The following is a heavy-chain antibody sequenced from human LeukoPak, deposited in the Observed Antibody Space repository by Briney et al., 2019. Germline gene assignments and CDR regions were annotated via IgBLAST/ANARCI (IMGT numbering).Heavy chain of an antibody. CDR1: GFTFSSYA. CDR2: ISGGGGST. D-gene: IGHD6-19*01. V-gene: IGHV3-23*01. J-gene: IGHJ4*02. CDR3: AKGDRGSGWYIDYY. Sequence: GGSLRLSCAASGFTFSSYAMSWVRQAPGKGLEWVSAISGGGGSTYYADSVKGRFTISRDNSKNTLYLQMNSLGAEDTAVYYCAKGDRGSGWYIDYYWGQGTLVTVSS.